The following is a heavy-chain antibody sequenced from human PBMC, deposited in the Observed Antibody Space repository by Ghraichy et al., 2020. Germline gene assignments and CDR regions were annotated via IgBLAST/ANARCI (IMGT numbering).Heavy chain of an antibody. Sequence: SETLSLTCTVSGGSITTSTFYWGWLRQPPGKGLEWIGSMFDSGNTYYNPSLRRRVSMDVDTSKNQFSLKVTSVTAADPSTYFCARGIRAAGYNWFDPCGHVSLVIVSS. CDR1: GGSITTSTFY. V-gene: IGHV4-39*01. CDR3: ARGIRAAGYNWFDP. D-gene: IGHD6-13*01. CDR2: MFDSGNT. J-gene: IGHJ5*02.